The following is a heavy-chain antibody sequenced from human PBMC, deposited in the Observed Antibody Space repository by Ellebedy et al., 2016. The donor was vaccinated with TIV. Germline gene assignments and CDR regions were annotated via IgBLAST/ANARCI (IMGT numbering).Heavy chain of an antibody. J-gene: IGHJ4*02. Sequence: MPSETLSLTFTASGVSISGFHWPWIRQPPGKGLKCIGFIYFSGSSNYNPSLKSRVTMSVDTSKNQFSLKLSSVTAADTAVYYCVRWVGHFDVWGQGTLVTVSS. V-gene: IGHV4-59*01. CDR2: IYFSGSS. CDR1: GVSISGFH. CDR3: VRWVGHFDV. D-gene: IGHD1-26*01.